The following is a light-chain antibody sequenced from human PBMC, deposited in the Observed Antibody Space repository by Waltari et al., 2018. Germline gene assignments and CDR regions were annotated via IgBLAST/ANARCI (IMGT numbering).Light chain of an antibody. CDR2: DVS. V-gene: IGLV2-14*03. CDR3: SSYIDSSTLEL. J-gene: IGLJ2*01. Sequence: QSALTQPASVSGSPGQSITISCTGTSSDIGGYNYVSWYQQVPGKAPKLIIYDVSNRPSGVSSRISGSKSGNMASLTISGLQAEDEANYYCSSYIDSSTLELFGGGTSLTVL. CDR1: SSDIGGYNY.